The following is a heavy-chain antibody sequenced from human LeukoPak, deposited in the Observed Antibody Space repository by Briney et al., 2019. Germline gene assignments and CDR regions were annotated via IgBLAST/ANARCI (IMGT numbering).Heavy chain of an antibody. V-gene: IGHV4-39*07. CDR2: IYYSGST. J-gene: IGHJ4*02. Sequence: SETLSLTCTVSGGSISSSSYYWGWIRQPPGKGLEWIGSIYYSGSTYYNPSLKSRVTISVDTSKNQFSLKLSSVTAADTAVYYCASRVAAVPFYFDYWGQGTLVTVSS. D-gene: IGHD6-25*01. CDR3: ASRVAAVPFYFDY. CDR1: GGSISSSSYY.